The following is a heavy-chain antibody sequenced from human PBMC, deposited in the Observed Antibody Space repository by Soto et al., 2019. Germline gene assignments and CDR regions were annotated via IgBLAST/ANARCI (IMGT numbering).Heavy chain of an antibody. V-gene: IGHV1-3*01. Sequence: ASVKVSCKASGYTFTNYAIHWLRQAPGQRLEWMGWISAGNGNTKYSQKFQGRVTITRDTSATTAYMELSSLRSEDTAVYYCARDRAYFYGSGSYYPDAFDIWG. CDR3: ARDRAYFYGSGSYYPDAFDI. D-gene: IGHD3-10*01. CDR1: GYTFTNYA. J-gene: IGHJ3*02. CDR2: ISAGNGNT.